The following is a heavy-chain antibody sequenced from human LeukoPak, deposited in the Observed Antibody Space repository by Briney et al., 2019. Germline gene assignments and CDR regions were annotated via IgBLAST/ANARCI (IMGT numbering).Heavy chain of an antibody. J-gene: IGHJ4*02. CDR2: IYYSGST. Sequence: SETLSLTCTVSGGSISSSSYYWGWIRQPPGKGLEWIGSIYYSGSTYYNPSLKSRVTISVDTSKNQFSLKLSSVTAADTAVYYCASGIMVRGVVFWGQGTLVTVSS. V-gene: IGHV4-39*07. CDR3: ASGIMVRGVVF. CDR1: GGSISSSSYY. D-gene: IGHD3-10*01.